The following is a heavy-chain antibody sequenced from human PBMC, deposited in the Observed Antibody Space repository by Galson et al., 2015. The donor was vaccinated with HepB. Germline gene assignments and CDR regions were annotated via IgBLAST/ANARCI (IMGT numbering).Heavy chain of an antibody. CDR2: INPNSGST. CDR1: GYTFTGYY. D-gene: IGHD1-26*01. Sequence: SVKVSCKASGYTFTGYYMHWVRQAPGQGLEWMGWINPNSGSTSYAQKFQGRVTMTRDTSTSTVYMELSSLRSEDTAVYYCYLSGSYHFDYWGQGTLVTVSS. J-gene: IGHJ4*02. V-gene: IGHV1-46*01. CDR3: YLSGSYHFDY.